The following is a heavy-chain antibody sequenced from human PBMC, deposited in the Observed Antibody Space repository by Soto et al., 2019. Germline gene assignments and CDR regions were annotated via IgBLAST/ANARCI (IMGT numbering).Heavy chain of an antibody. CDR2: IDGSGGDI. CDR3: VKETVAAAYVETSPFDF. D-gene: IGHD2-15*01. V-gene: IGHV3-23*01. Sequence: EVQLLESGGGLVQPGGSLRLSCAASGFTFSSYAMGWVRQAPGTGLAWVSVIDGSGGDISFVDSVKGRFTSSRDNSKNTLYLHMNSLRAEDTARYYCVKETVAAAYVETSPFDFWGQGTQVTVSS. CDR1: GFTFSSYA. J-gene: IGHJ4*02.